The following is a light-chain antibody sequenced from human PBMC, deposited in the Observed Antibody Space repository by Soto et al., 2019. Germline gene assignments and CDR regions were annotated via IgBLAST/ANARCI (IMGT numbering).Light chain of an antibody. V-gene: IGKV3-15*01. J-gene: IGKJ1*01. Sequence: EIVLTQSPATLSLSPGGRATLSCRASQTVSSSLAWYQQKPGQAPRLLISGASTRATGVPARFGGSGSGTEFALTITGLQSEDFTVYFCQRYNTRPQTFGQGTKVDIK. CDR3: QRYNTRPQT. CDR2: GAS. CDR1: QTVSSS.